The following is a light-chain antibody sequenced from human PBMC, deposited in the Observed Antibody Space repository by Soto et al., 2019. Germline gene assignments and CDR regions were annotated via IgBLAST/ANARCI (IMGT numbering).Light chain of an antibody. CDR1: QGIRND. J-gene: IGKJ5*01. V-gene: IGKV1-17*01. Sequence: DIQMTQSPSSLSASVGDRVTITCRASQGIRNDLAWYQQKPGKALKRLIYAASSLQSGVPSRFSGSGSGTEFTLTISSLQPEDFATYYCLQHNNYPPLTFGQGTRLEIK. CDR3: LQHNNYPPLT. CDR2: AAS.